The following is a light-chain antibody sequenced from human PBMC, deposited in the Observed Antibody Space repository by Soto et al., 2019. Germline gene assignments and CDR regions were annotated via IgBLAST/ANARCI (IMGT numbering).Light chain of an antibody. CDR1: SSNIGSNT. Sequence: QPVLTQPPSGSGTPGQRVTISCSGSSSNIGSNTVNWYQQLPGTAPKLLMYSNNQRPSGVPDRFSGSKSGTSASLAISGLQSEDEADYYCAVWDDSLNGYVFGTGTKVTVL. CDR2: SNN. J-gene: IGLJ1*01. CDR3: AVWDDSLNGYV. V-gene: IGLV1-44*01.